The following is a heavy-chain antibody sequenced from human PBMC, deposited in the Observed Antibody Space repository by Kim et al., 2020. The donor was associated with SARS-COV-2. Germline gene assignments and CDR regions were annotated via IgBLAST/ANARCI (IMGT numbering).Heavy chain of an antibody. V-gene: IGHV3-23*01. CDR3: ANLPGGSALYYYYYMDV. J-gene: IGHJ6*03. D-gene: IGHD3-10*01. Sequence: VKGRFTISRDNSKNTLYLQMNSLRAEDTAVYYCANLPGGSALYYYYYMDVWGKGTTVTVSS.